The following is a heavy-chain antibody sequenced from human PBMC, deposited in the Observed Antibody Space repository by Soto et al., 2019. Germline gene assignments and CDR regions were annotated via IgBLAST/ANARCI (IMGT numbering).Heavy chain of an antibody. Sequence: GGSLRLSCAASGFTFSSYGMHWVRQAPGKGLEWVAAIRFDGSNKFYADSVKGRFTISRDNAKNSLYLQMNSLRAEDTAVDYCAREKGLTAMVTRDAFDIWGQGTMVTVSS. D-gene: IGHD5-18*01. V-gene: IGHV3-33*01. CDR2: IRFDGSNK. CDR3: AREKGLTAMVTRDAFDI. J-gene: IGHJ3*02. CDR1: GFTFSSYG.